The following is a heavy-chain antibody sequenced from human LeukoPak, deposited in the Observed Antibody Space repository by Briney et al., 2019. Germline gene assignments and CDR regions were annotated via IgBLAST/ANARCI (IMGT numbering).Heavy chain of an antibody. Sequence: GGSLRLSCAASGLTFRTYAMSWIRQAPGKGLEWVSSISDSGGYTFYADSVKGRFTISRDNSKNTVYLQMNSLRAEDTAVYYCAKGGSYRSQPYFDYWGQGTPVTVSS. V-gene: IGHV3-23*01. J-gene: IGHJ4*02. D-gene: IGHD3-16*02. CDR2: ISDSGGYT. CDR1: GLTFRTYA. CDR3: AKGGSYRSQPYFDY.